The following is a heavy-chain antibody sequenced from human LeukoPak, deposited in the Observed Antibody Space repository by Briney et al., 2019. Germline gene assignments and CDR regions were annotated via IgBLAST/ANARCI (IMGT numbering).Heavy chain of an antibody. V-gene: IGHV3-48*01. CDR2: ISSSCSRTI. Sequence: GGSLRLSCAASGFTFSSYNMNWVRQAPGKGLEWVSYISSSCSRTIYYADSVKGRFTISRDNAKNSLYLQMNSLRAEDTAVYYCARPSGYSYGPNWFDPWGQGTLVTVSS. CDR1: GFTFSSYN. D-gene: IGHD5-18*01. J-gene: IGHJ5*02. CDR3: ARPSGYSYGPNWFDP.